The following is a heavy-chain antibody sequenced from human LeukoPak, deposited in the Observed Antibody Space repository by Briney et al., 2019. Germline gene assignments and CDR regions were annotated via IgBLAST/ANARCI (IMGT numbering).Heavy chain of an antibody. D-gene: IGHD1-1*01. CDR3: ARLNSGYFDY. CDR1: GFTFSSYW. Sequence: GSLRLSCAASGFTFSSYWMSWIRQPPGKGLEWIGYIYYSGSTNYNPSLRSRVTISVDTSKNQFSLKLSSVTAADTAVYYCARLNSGYFDYWGQGTLVTVSS. CDR2: IYYSGST. J-gene: IGHJ4*02. V-gene: IGHV4-59*08.